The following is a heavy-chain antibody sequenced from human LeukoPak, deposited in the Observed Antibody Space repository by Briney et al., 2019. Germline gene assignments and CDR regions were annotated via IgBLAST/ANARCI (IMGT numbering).Heavy chain of an antibody. CDR2: INHSGST. D-gene: IGHD3-22*01. CDR3: ARGRRYYDSSGYTNFDY. J-gene: IGHJ4*02. CDR1: GGSFSGYY. Sequence: PSETLSLTCAVYGGSFSGYYWSWIRQPPGKGLKWIGEINHSGSTNYNPSLKSRVTISVDTSKNQFSLKLSSVTAADTAVYYCARGRRYYDSSGYTNFDYWGQGTLVTVPS. V-gene: IGHV4-34*01.